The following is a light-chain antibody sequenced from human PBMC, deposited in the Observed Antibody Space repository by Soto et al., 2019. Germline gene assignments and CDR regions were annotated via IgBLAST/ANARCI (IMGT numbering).Light chain of an antibody. CDR2: EVS. Sequence: QSALTQPASVSGSPGRSITISCTGTSSDIGGYSYVSWYQQHPGKAPKLMIYEVSNRPSGVSNRFSGSKSGNTASLTISGLQAEDEADYYCSSYTSSSTRVFGTGIKLTVL. V-gene: IGLV2-14*01. J-gene: IGLJ1*01. CDR1: SSDIGGYSY. CDR3: SSYTSSSTRV.